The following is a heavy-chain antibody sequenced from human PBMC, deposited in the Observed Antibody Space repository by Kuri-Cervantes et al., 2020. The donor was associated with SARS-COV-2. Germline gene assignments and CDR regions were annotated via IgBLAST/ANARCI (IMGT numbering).Heavy chain of an antibody. J-gene: IGHJ4*02. V-gene: IGHV4-4*02. Sequence: SETLSLTCAVYGGSFSSSNWWSWVRQPPGKGLEWIGEIYHSGSTNYNPSLKSRVTISVDKSKNQFSLKLSSVTAADTAVYYCASLSTYYDFWSGYFDYWGQGTLVTVSS. CDR2: IYHSGST. CDR1: GGSFSSSNW. D-gene: IGHD3-3*01. CDR3: ASLSTYYDFWSGYFDY.